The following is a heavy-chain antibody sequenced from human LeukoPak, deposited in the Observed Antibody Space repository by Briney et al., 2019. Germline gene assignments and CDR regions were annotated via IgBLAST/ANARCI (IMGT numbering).Heavy chain of an antibody. Sequence: GESLKISFKGSGYRFTSYWIGWVRQMPGKGLEWMGIIYPGDSDTRYSPSFQGQVTISADKSISTAYLQWSSLKASDTAMYYCARLTVTTWANWFDPWGQGTLVTVSA. V-gene: IGHV5-51*01. J-gene: IGHJ5*02. CDR3: ARLTVTTWANWFDP. CDR1: GYRFTSYW. D-gene: IGHD4-17*01. CDR2: IYPGDSDT.